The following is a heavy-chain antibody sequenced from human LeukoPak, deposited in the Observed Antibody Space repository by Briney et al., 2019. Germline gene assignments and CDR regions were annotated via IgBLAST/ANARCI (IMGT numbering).Heavy chain of an antibody. CDR2: INHSGST. V-gene: IGHV4-34*01. D-gene: IGHD4-11*01. CDR3: ERGRTTETTFYYYYHGMDV. J-gene: IGHJ6*02. Sequence: PPETLSLTCAVDGGSFSAYYWSWIRQPPGKGLEWIGEINHSGSTNYNPSPKSRVTISVDTSKNQFSLKLRFVTAADTAVYYCERGRTTETTFYYYYHGMDVWGQGTTVTVSS. CDR1: GGSFSAYY.